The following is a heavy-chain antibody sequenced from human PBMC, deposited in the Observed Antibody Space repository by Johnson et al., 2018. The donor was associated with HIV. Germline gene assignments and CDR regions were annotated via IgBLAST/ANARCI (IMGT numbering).Heavy chain of an antibody. CDR1: EFILSDYY. J-gene: IGHJ3*02. CDR3: ARDGRGLDAFDI. Sequence: QVQLVESGRGVVQPGTSLRLSCAASEFILSDYYISWVRQAPEKGLEWISYISSSGGTIFYADSVKGRFTISRDIAKNTLYLQMNSLRAEDTAVYYCARDGRGLDAFDIWGQGTMVTVSS. V-gene: IGHV3-11*04. CDR2: ISSSGGTI. D-gene: IGHD3/OR15-3a*01.